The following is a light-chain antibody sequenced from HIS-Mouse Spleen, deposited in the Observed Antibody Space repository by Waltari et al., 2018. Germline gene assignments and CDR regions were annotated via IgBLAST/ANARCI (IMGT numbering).Light chain of an antibody. Sequence: SYELTQPPSVSVSPGQTASITCSGDKLGDKYACWYQQKPGQSPVLVIYQDSKRPSGIPRRFSGSNSGNTATLTISGTQAMDEADYYCQAWDSSTANLVFGGGTKLTVL. CDR1: KLGDKY. CDR2: QDS. V-gene: IGLV3-1*01. J-gene: IGLJ2*01. CDR3: QAWDSSTANLV.